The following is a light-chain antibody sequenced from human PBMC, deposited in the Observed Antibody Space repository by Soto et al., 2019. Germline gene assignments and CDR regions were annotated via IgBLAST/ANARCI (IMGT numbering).Light chain of an antibody. V-gene: IGKV1-33*01. Sequence: DIQMTQSPCSLSASVGDRVTITCQASQDITNYLNWYYQKPGKDPTLLIYDASNLETGVPSRFSGSGSGTDFTFTISSLQPEDIATYYCQQYDNLPLTFGGGTKVEIK. CDR1: QDITNY. CDR3: QQYDNLPLT. J-gene: IGKJ4*01. CDR2: DAS.